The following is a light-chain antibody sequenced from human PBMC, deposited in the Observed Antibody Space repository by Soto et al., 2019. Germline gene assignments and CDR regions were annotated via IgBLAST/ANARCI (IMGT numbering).Light chain of an antibody. V-gene: IGLV2-11*01. Sequence: QSALTQPRSVSGSPGQSVTISCTGTSSDVGGYNYVSWYKEQPGKAPKLMIYDVSKRPSGVPDRFSGSKSGNTASLTISGLQAEDEADYYCCSSAGSYSYVFGTGTKLTVL. CDR3: CSSAGSYSYV. CDR2: DVS. J-gene: IGLJ1*01. CDR1: SSDVGGYNY.